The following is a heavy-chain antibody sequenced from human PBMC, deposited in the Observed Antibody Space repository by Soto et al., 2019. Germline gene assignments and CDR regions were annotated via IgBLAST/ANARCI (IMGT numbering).Heavy chain of an antibody. CDR1: GGSVSSGSYY. D-gene: IGHD3-22*01. V-gene: IGHV4-30-4*08. J-gene: IGHJ4*02. CDR3: ASFYYYDSFRFFDY. CDR2: IYYSGST. Sequence: PSETLSLTCTVSGGSVSSGSYYWSWIRQPPGKGLEWIGYIYYSGSTYYNPSLKSRVTISVDTSKNQFSLKLSSVTAADTAVYYCASFYYYDSFRFFDYWGQGTLVTVSS.